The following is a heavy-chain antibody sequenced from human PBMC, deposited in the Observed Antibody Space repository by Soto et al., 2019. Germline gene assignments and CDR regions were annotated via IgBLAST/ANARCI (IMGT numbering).Heavy chain of an antibody. D-gene: IGHD3-16*01. J-gene: IGHJ4*02. V-gene: IGHV4-34*01. CDR2: VNHGGTS. Sequence: SETLSLTCAVHGGSFSGYYWDWIRQPPGKGLEWIGEVNHGGTSNYNPSLKSRVTISVDTSKNQFSLKLSSVTAADTAVYYCARTWGSTSDYWGRGTLVTVSS. CDR3: ARTWGSTSDY. CDR1: GGSFSGYY.